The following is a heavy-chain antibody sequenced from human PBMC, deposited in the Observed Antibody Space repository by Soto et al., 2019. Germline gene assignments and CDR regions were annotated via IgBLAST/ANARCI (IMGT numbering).Heavy chain of an antibody. CDR1: GGSISSGYYH. CDR2: VYYSGST. D-gene: IGHD1-1*01. J-gene: IGHJ6*02. CDR3: ARDYRATSAGAMDV. Sequence: PSETLSLTCTVSGGSISSGYYHWSWIRQPPGKGLEWIGAVYYSGSTYYNPSLKSRITISVDTSKNQFSLKLTSVTAADTAVYYCARDYRATSAGAMDVCGQGTTVTVSS. V-gene: IGHV4-30-4*01.